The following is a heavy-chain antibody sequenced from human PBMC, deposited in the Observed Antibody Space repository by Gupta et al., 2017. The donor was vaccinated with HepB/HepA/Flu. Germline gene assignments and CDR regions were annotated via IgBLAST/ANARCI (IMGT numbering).Heavy chain of an antibody. CDR3: ATPAASGSYFDS. D-gene: IGHD1-26*01. CDR2: IKPDGSEE. Sequence: EVQLVESGGGLVQPGGSLRLSCAASGFTFSSYWMSWVRQAPGNGLEWVANIKPDGSEEYEGDSVKGRLTIHRDKSNKSLYLRTTRIRADETAVYCWATPAASGSYFDSWGQGTLVPVSS. V-gene: IGHV3-7*01. J-gene: IGHJ4*02. CDR1: GFTFSSYW.